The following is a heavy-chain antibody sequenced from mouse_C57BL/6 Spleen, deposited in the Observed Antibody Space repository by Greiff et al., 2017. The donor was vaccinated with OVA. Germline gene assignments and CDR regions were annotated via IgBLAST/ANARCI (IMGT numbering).Heavy chain of an antibody. J-gene: IGHJ2*01. CDR2: IDPSDSYT. D-gene: IGHD2-5*01. CDR3: ARGGYSNYECDY. CDR1: GYTFTSYW. Sequence: VQLQQPGAELVRPGTSVKLSCKASGYTFTSYWMHWVKQRPGQGLEWIGVIDPSDSYTNYNQKFKGKATLTVDTSSSTAYMQLSSLTTEDSAIYYCARGGYSNYECDYWGQGTTLTVSS. V-gene: IGHV1-59*01.